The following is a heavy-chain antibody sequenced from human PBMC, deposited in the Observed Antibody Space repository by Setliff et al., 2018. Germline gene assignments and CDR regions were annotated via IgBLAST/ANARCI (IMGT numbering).Heavy chain of an antibody. CDR1: GYSISSGYY. Sequence: SETLSLTCAVSGYSISSGYYWGWIRQPPGKGLEWTGSIYYSGSTYYNPSLKSRVTISVDTSKNQFSLKLSSVTAADTAVYYCARTLYDYDILTGPGYYFDYWGQGTLVTVSS. J-gene: IGHJ4*02. CDR2: IYYSGST. CDR3: ARTLYDYDILTGPGYYFDY. D-gene: IGHD3-9*01. V-gene: IGHV4-38-2*01.